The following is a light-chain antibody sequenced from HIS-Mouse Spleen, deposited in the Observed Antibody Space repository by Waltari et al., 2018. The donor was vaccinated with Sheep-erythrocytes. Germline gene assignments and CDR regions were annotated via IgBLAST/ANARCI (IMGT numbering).Light chain of an antibody. CDR2: DVS. V-gene: IGLV2-11*01. CDR1: SSDVGGYNY. J-gene: IGLJ1*01. Sequence: QSALTQPRSVSGSPGQSVTISCTGTSSDVGGYNYVSWYQQHPGKAPKLMIYDVSKRPSGGPYRFLGSKSGNTASPTISWLQAEDEADYYCCSYAGSYNHVFATGTKVTVL. CDR3: CSYAGSYNHV.